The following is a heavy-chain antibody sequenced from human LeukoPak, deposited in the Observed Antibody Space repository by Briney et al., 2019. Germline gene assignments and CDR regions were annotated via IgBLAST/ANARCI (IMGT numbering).Heavy chain of an antibody. D-gene: IGHD3-10*01. V-gene: IGHV4-59*01. CDR1: GGSISSYY. CDR2: IYHSGST. Sequence: PSETLSLTCTVSGGSISSYYWSWIRQPPGKGLEWIGYIYHSGSTNYNPSLKSRVTISVDTSKNQFSLKLSSVTAADTAVYYCARDNPLCGSGSHYFDYWGQGTLVTVSS. J-gene: IGHJ4*02. CDR3: ARDNPLCGSGSHYFDY.